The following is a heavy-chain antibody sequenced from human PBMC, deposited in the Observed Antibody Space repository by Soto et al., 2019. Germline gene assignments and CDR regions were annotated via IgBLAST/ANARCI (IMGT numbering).Heavy chain of an antibody. CDR1: GFTFDDYA. J-gene: IGHJ4*02. D-gene: IGHD1-26*01. CDR2: ISWNSGSI. V-gene: IGHV3-9*01. CDR3: AKDGGSYGVRVDS. Sequence: EVQLVESGGGLVQPGRSLRLSCAASGFTFDDYAMHWVRQAPGKGLEWVSGISWNSGSIGYADSVKGRFTISRDNAKNSLYLQMNSLRAEDTALYYCAKDGGSYGVRVDSWGQGTLVTVSS.